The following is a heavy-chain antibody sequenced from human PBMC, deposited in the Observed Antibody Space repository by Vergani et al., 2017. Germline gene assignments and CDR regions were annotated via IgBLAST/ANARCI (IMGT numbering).Heavy chain of an antibody. V-gene: IGHV2-5*04. CDR3: VYRKTVCVTTGCFYPFYYYYSMEL. D-gene: IGHD4-11*01. J-gene: IGHJ6*03. CDR1: GFSLNTRGVS. CDR2: IYCNHDQ. Sequence: QITLKESGPTLVKPTQTLTLTCTFSGFSLNTRGVSVAWIRQPPGKALDWLALIYCNHDQHYSPSLNRRVTITKDTSKNQVVLTMTNMDYVDTGTYYCVYRKTVCVTTGCFYPFYYYYSMELWTKGTTVTVSS.